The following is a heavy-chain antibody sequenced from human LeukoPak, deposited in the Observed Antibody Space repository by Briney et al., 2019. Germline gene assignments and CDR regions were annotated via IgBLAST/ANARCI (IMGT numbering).Heavy chain of an antibody. J-gene: IGHJ3*02. D-gene: IGHD2-15*01. Sequence: PGGSLRLSCAASGFTFSSYGMHWVRQAPGKGLEWLAFIRYDGSNKYYADSVKGRFTISRDNAKNTLYLQMNSLRAEDTAVYYCARQYCSGGSCYSFLAFDIWGQGTVVTVSS. V-gene: IGHV3-30*02. CDR3: ARQYCSGGSCYSFLAFDI. CDR1: GFTFSSYG. CDR2: IRYDGSNK.